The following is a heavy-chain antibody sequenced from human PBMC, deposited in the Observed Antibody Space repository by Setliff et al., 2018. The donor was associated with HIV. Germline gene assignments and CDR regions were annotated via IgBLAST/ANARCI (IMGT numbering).Heavy chain of an antibody. Sequence: ASVKVSCKAFRYTFIGDYMHWVRQAPGQGLEWMGWINPNSGGTNFAQKFQGGVTMTRDTSISTAYMELSRLRSDDTAVYYCARGGLATGAFDIWGQGTMVTVSS. J-gene: IGHJ3*02. V-gene: IGHV1-2*02. D-gene: IGHD5-12*01. CDR1: RYTFIGDY. CDR3: ARGGLATGAFDI. CDR2: INPNSGGT.